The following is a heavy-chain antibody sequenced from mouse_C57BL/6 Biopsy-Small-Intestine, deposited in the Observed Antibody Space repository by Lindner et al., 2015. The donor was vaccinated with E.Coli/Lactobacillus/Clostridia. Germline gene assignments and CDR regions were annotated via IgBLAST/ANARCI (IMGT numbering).Heavy chain of an antibody. Sequence: VQLQESGAELVKPGASVKMSCKASGYTFTTYWLTWVKQRPGQGLEWIGDIYPGSGSTNFNEKFKSKATLTVDTSSSTVYMQLSSLTSEDSAVYYCALYDRDFAMDYWGQGTSVTVSS. CDR3: ALYDRDFAMDY. CDR1: GYTFTTYW. V-gene: IGHV1-55*01. J-gene: IGHJ4*01. CDR2: IYPGSGST. D-gene: IGHD2-12*01.